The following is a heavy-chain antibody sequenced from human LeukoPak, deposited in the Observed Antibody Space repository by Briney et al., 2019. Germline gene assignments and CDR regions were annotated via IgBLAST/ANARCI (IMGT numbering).Heavy chain of an antibody. CDR1: GFTFDDYA. J-gene: IGHJ4*02. CDR2: ISWNSGSI. CDR3: AKDFRSSSWY. Sequence: GRSLRLSCAASGFTFDDYAMHWVRQAPGKGLEWVSGISWNSGSIGYADSVKGRFTISRDNAKNSLYLQMNSLRAEDTALYYCAKDFRSSSWYWGQGTLVTVSS. V-gene: IGHV3-9*01. D-gene: IGHD6-13*01.